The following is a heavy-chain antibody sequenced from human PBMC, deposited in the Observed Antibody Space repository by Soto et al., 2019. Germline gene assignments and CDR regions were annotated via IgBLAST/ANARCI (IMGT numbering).Heavy chain of an antibody. CDR3: ARDNDRLQLGGNYYYILDV. Sequence: QVQLVQSGAEMKEPGSSVKVSCKTSVGTFSSSAISWLRQAPGQGLEWMGGIIPLFRTPDYAQKFQGRVTIAADETTSTAYMEPSSLRSEDTAVYYCARDNDRLQLGGNYYYILDVWGQGTKITVSS. D-gene: IGHD4-4*01. CDR1: VGTFSSSA. J-gene: IGHJ6*02. V-gene: IGHV1-69*12. CDR2: IIPLFRTP.